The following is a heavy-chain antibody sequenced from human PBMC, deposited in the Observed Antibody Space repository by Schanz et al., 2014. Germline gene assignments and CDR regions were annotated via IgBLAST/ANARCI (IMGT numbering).Heavy chain of an antibody. D-gene: IGHD1-26*01. CDR3: ARGGSGSHYRLDY. CDR1: GFTFSSYA. J-gene: IGHJ4*02. Sequence: EVQLVESGGGLVQPGGSLRLSCAASGFTFSSYAMSWVRQAPGKGLEWVSIISGSGGNTYYADAVRGRFTISRDNSRSTMYLQMNSLRAEDTGLYFCARGGSGSHYRLDYWGQGTPVTASS. V-gene: IGHV3-23*04. CDR2: ISGSGGNT.